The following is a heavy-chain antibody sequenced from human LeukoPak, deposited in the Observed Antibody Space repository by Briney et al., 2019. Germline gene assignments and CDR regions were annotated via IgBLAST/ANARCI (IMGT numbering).Heavy chain of an antibody. D-gene: IGHD5-18*01. CDR3: ARLRGYSYGWLDV. Sequence: SETLSLTCTVSGGSIIISNYYWGWIRQPPGKGLEWIGSIYNSGSTHYSPSLKSRVTISVDTSKNHFSLKVSSVTAADTAMYYCARLRGYSYGWLDVWGQGTTVTVSS. J-gene: IGHJ6*02. V-gene: IGHV4-39*02. CDR2: IYNSGST. CDR1: GGSIIISNYY.